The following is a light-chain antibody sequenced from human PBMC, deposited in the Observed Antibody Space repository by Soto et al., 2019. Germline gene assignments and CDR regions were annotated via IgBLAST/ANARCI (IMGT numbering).Light chain of an antibody. Sequence: DIVVTQSRDSLAVSLGERATINCKSSQSVLYSSNNKNYLAWYQQKPGQPPKLLIYWASTRESGVPDRFSGSGSGTDFTLTISSLQAEDVAVYYCQQYYSTLSWTFGQGTKVDI. CDR3: QQYYSTLSWT. CDR1: QSVLYSSNNKNY. J-gene: IGKJ1*01. CDR2: WAS. V-gene: IGKV4-1*01.